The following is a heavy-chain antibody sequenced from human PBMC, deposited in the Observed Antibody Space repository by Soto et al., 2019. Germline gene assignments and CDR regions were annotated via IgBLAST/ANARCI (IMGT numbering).Heavy chain of an antibody. CDR3: ASARSIGSSPNYGMDV. D-gene: IGHD6-6*01. CDR1: GFTFSSYA. CDR2: ISYDGSNK. Sequence: GGSLRLSCAASGFTFSSYAMHWVRQAPGKGLEWVAVISYDGSNKYYADSVKGRFTISRDNSKNTLYLQMNSLRAEDTAVYYCASARSIGSSPNYGMDVWGQGTTVTV. J-gene: IGHJ6*02. V-gene: IGHV3-30-3*01.